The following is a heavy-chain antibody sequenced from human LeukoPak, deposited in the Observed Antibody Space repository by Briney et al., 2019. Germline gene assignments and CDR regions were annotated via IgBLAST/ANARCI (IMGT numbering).Heavy chain of an antibody. CDR2: IKEDGSEK. CDR3: ARDKSGSGWYY. V-gene: IGHV3-7*04. J-gene: IGHJ4*01. CDR1: GFTFSSFW. D-gene: IGHD6-19*01. Sequence: TGGSLRLSCAASGFTFSSFWMSWVRQAPGKGLEWVANIKEDGSEKNYMDSVKGRFTISRDNAKKLVYLQMNSLRAEDTAVYYCARDKSGSGWYYWGQEPWSPSPQ.